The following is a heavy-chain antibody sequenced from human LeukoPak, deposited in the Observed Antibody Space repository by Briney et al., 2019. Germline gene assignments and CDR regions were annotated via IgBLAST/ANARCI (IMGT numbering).Heavy chain of an antibody. J-gene: IGHJ4*02. V-gene: IGHV3-74*01. CDR3: AREVYSSGWSSFDY. CDR1: GFTFSSYR. Sequence: GGSLRLSCAASGFTFSSYRMHWVRQAPGKGLVWVSRINSDGSSTIHADSVKGRFTISRDNAKNTLYLQMNSLRAEETAVYYCAREVYSSGWSSFDYWGQGTLVTVSS. D-gene: IGHD6-19*01. CDR2: INSDGSST.